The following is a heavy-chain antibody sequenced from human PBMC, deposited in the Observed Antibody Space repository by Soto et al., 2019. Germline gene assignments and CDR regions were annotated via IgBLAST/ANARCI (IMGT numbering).Heavy chain of an antibody. J-gene: IGHJ6*02. CDR2: INAGNGNT. CDR1: GYTFTSYA. Sequence: ASMKVSCKASGYTFTSYAMHWVRHAPGQRLDWMGWINAGNGNTKYSQKFQGRVTITRDTSASTAYMELSSLRSEDTAVYYCASSYSNYALIDYYYYGMDVWGQGTTVTVSS. D-gene: IGHD4-4*01. V-gene: IGHV1-3*01. CDR3: ASSYSNYALIDYYYYGMDV.